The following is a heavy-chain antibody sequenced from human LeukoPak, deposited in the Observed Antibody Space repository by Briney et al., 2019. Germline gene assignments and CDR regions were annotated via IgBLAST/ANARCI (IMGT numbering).Heavy chain of an antibody. Sequence: SETLSLTCAVYGGSFSGYYWSWIRQPPGKGLEWIGEINHSGSTNYNPSLKSRVTMSVDTSKNQFSLKLSSVTAADTAVYYCARGPSGYDYDYWGQGTLVTVSS. J-gene: IGHJ4*02. CDR2: INHSGST. D-gene: IGHD5-12*01. CDR1: GGSFSGYY. CDR3: ARGPSGYDYDY. V-gene: IGHV4-34*01.